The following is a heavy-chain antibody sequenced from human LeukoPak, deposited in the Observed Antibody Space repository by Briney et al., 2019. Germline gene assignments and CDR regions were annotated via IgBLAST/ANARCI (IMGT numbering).Heavy chain of an antibody. CDR2: IYSAGST. J-gene: IGHJ5*02. Sequence: PGGSLRLSCAASGVTASNNYMSWVRRAPGKGLEWVSVIYSAGSTYYADSVKGRFTISRDNSKNTLYLQMNSLRAEDTAVYYCAREWASWGQGTLVTVSS. CDR3: AREWAS. CDR1: GVTASNNY. V-gene: IGHV3-53*01.